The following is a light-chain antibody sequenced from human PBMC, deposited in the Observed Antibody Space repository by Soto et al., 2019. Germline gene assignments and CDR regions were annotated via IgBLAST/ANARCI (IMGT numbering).Light chain of an antibody. Sequence: QYVLTAPPWVSVALGQGVTISCTGSSSNIGAGYDVHWYQQLPGTAPKRLVYGNSNRPSGVPDRFSGSKSGTSASLAITGLQAEDEADYYCAAWDESLNGYVFGTGTK. J-gene: IGLJ1*01. CDR3: AAWDESLNGYV. V-gene: IGLV1-40*01. CDR2: GNS. CDR1: SSNIGAGYD.